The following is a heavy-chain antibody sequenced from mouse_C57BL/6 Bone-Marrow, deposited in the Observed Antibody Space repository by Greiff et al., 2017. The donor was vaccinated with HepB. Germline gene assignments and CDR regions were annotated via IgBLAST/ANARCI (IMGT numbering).Heavy chain of an antibody. CDR3: ARDGSSLPYAMDY. V-gene: IGHV1-49*01. Sequence: LKQSGAELVRPGSSVKLSCKDSYFAFMASAMNWVKQRPGHGLEWIGSFTMYSDATEYSENFKGKATLTANTSSSTADMELSSLTSEDSAVYYCARDGSSLPYAMDYWGQGTSVTVSS. CDR1: YFAFMASA. CDR2: FTMYSDAT. J-gene: IGHJ4*01. D-gene: IGHD1-1*01.